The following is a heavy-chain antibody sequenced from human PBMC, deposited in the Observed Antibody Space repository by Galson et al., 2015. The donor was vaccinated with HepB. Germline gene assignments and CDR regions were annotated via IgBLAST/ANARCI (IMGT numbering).Heavy chain of an antibody. CDR1: GFTFSNAW. D-gene: IGHD1-26*01. CDR2: IKSKTDGGTT. CDR3: TTYDPKWEPRVDS. J-gene: IGHJ4*02. V-gene: IGHV3-15*01. Sequence: SLRLSCAASGFTFSNAWMSWVRQAPGKGLEWVGRIKSKTDGGTTDYAAPVKGRFTISRDDSKNTLYLQMNSLKTEDTAVYYCTTYDPKWEPRVDSWGQASLVTVAS.